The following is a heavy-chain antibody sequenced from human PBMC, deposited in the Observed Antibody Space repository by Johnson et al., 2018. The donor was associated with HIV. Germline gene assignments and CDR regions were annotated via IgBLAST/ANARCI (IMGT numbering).Heavy chain of an antibody. CDR2: ISYDGSSK. Sequence: VQLVESGGGVVQPGRSLRLSCAASGFTFSSYAMHWVRQAPGKGLEWVAVISYDGSSKYYAESLKGRISISRDNSKNTLYLQMNSLRAEDTAVYYCARMGWARGAVEIWGQGTMVSVSS. J-gene: IGHJ3*02. D-gene: IGHD1-26*01. CDR1: GFTFSSYA. V-gene: IGHV3-30*14. CDR3: ARMGWARGAVEI.